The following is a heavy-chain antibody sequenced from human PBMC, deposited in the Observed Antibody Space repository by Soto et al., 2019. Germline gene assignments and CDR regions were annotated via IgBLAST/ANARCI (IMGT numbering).Heavy chain of an antibody. Sequence: QVRLVQSGAEVKKPGASVTVSCQASGYTFTSYSISWVRQAPGQGLEWMGWISTYNGNTNYAQKLQGRVTMTTDTSTSTAYMELRSLRSDDTAVYYCAIVQQYWFDPWGQGTLVTVSS. V-gene: IGHV1-18*01. J-gene: IGHJ5*02. CDR2: ISTYNGNT. CDR1: GYTFTSYS. D-gene: IGHD5-18*01. CDR3: AIVQQYWFDP.